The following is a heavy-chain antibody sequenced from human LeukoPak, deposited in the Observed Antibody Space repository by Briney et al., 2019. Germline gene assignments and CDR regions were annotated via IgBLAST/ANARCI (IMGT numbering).Heavy chain of an antibody. CDR1: GYSFTSYW. V-gene: IGHV5-10-1*01. CDR2: IDASGSYT. J-gene: IGHJ4*02. D-gene: IGHD3-10*01. CDR3: AIHRGGVYYYGSGSYFDLRFDY. Sequence: GESLKISCKGSGYSFTSYWISWVRQMPGKGLEWRGRIDASGSYTNYSPSFQGHVTISADKSISTAYLKWSSLKASDTAMYYCAIHRGGVYYYGSGSYFDLRFDYWGQGTLATVSS.